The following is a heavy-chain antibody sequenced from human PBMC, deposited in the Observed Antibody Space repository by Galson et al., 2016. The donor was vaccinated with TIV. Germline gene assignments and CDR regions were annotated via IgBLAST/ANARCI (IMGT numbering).Heavy chain of an antibody. V-gene: IGHV2-5*02. CDR1: GFSLSTSGVG. CDR3: AHNLRGPGRARPLQY. J-gene: IGHJ4*02. Sequence: PALVKPTQTLTLTCTFSGFSLSTSGVGVGWIRQPPGKALEWLASIYWDEDRRFSPPLKDRLIITKDTSRNQVVLTMTSIGPTDTATYYCAHNLRGPGRARPLQYWGQGILVSV. CDR2: IYWDEDR.